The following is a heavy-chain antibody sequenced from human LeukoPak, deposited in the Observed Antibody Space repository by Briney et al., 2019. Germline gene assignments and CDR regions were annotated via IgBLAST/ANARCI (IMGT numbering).Heavy chain of an antibody. J-gene: IGHJ4*02. CDR3: AKVKDSSGYYYRYFDY. V-gene: IGHV3-23*01. D-gene: IGHD3-22*01. CDR2: IGSSGGGT. CDR1: GFPFSSYA. Sequence: GGSLRLSCAASGFPFSSYAMSWVRQAPGKGLEWVSTIGSSGGGTYYADSVKGRFTISRDNSKNTLYLQMNSLRVEDTAVYYCAKVKDSSGYYYRYFDYWGQGTLVTVSS.